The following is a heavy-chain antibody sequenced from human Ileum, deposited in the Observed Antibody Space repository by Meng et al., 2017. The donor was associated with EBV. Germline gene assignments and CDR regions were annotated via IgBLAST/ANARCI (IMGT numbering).Heavy chain of an antibody. Sequence: QLQLQEAGPGLVKPSGSLSSTCDVFGASISSNNWWSWVRQSPGKGLEWIAEIHHSGTTTYNPSLKSRVTISVAKSENHFSLKLTSVTAADTAVYYCARGSDYVWGIWGQGTLVTVSS. CDR1: GASISSNNW. J-gene: IGHJ4*02. CDR2: IHHSGTT. V-gene: IGHV4-4*02. CDR3: ARGSDYVWGI. D-gene: IGHD3-16*01.